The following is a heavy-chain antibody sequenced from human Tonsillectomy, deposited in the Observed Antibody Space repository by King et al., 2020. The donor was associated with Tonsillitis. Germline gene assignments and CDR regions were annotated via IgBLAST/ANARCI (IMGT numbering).Heavy chain of an antibody. CDR3: ARDGIPNGGSNDY. D-gene: IGHD2-8*01. J-gene: IGHJ4*02. CDR1: GFTLGVYP. V-gene: IGHV3-49*03. CDR2: FRGKGNGGTA. Sequence: VQLVESGGGWVQPGRPLSPSCRAPGFTLGVYPMGCFRQPPRKGLEWAGSFRGKGNGGTAEYAASVKGRFPISREDSPSIAYLQMNSLKPEDTAMYYCARDGIPNGGSNDYWGQGTLVTVSA.